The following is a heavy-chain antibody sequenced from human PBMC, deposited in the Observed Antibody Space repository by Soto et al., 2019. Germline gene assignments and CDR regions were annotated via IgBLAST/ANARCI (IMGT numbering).Heavy chain of an antibody. D-gene: IGHD3-22*01. CDR2: IKQDGYEK. CDR3: ARGLESSGYFSPDWYFDL. Sequence: ELQLVESGGALVQPGGSLRLSCAASGFTFNTYWMSWVRQAPGKGLEWVANIKQDGYEKYSVDSVKGRFTISRDNAKNSLYLQMNSLRVEDTAVYYCARGLESSGYFSPDWYFDLWGRCTLVTVSS. CDR1: GFTFNTYW. J-gene: IGHJ2*01. V-gene: IGHV3-7*03.